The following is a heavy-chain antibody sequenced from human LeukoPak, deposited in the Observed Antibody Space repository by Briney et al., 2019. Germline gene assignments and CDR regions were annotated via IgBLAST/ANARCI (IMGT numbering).Heavy chain of an antibody. CDR3: ARAKNPDY. CDR2: ISSGSSTI. D-gene: IGHD1-14*01. Sequence: GGSLRLSCAASGVTFSSYSMNWGRQAPGKGVERGSYISSGSSTIYYADSVKGRFTTSRDNAKNSLYLQMNSLRDEDTAVYYCARAKNPDYWGQGTLVTVSS. CDR1: GVTFSSYS. V-gene: IGHV3-48*02. J-gene: IGHJ4*02.